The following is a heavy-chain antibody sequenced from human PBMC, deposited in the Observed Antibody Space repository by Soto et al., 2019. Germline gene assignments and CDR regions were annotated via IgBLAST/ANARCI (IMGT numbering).Heavy chain of an antibody. D-gene: IGHD6-13*01. CDR3: TTTVGVAEVSGGWWAYYFDS. J-gene: IGHJ4*02. CDR2: INPNGGRT. V-gene: IGHV1-46*03. Sequence: GDSVKVSCKTSGYTFTRYYVHWVRQAPGQGLEWMGVINPNGGRTSYAQNFQGKLTVTSEMSTSTVYMELSSLKSEDTAMYYCTTTVGVAEVSGGWWAYYFDSWGQGTLVTVSS. CDR1: GYTFTRYY.